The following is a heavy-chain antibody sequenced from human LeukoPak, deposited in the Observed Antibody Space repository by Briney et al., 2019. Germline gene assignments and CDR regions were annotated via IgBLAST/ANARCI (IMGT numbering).Heavy chain of an antibody. Sequence: GASVKVSCKASGYTFTSYGISWVRQAPGQGPEWMGWISAYNGNTNYAQKLQGRVTMTTDKSTSTTYMELRSLTSDDTAVYYCARDVPGSIGTTARFDPWGQGTLVTVSS. V-gene: IGHV1-18*01. D-gene: IGHD1-1*01. J-gene: IGHJ5*02. CDR3: ARDVPGSIGTTARFDP. CDR2: ISAYNGNT. CDR1: GYTFTSYG.